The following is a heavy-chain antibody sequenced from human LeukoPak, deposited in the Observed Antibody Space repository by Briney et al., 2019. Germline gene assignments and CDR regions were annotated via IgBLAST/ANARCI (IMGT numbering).Heavy chain of an antibody. CDR1: GYTFTDYY. Sequence: ASVKVSCKASGYTFTDYYMHWVQQAPGKGLEWMGLVDPEDGETIYAEKFQGRVTITADTSTDTAYMELSSLRSEDTAVYYCATDMVVTSDYWGQGTLVTVSS. D-gene: IGHD3-10*01. CDR2: VDPEDGET. V-gene: IGHV1-69-2*01. CDR3: ATDMVVTSDY. J-gene: IGHJ4*02.